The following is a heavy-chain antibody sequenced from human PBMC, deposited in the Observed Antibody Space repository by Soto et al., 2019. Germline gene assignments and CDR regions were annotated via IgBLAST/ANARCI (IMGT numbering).Heavy chain of an antibody. V-gene: IGHV3-33*01. CDR2: IWYDGSNK. CDR1: GFTFSSYG. J-gene: IGHJ4*02. D-gene: IGHD6-19*01. CDR3: ARDPTYSSGPPSY. Sequence: LRLSCAASGFTFSSYGMHWVRQAPGKGLEWVAVIWYDGSNKYYADSVKGRFTISRDNSKNTLYLQMNSLRAEDTAVYYCARDPTYSSGPPSYWGQGTLVTVSS.